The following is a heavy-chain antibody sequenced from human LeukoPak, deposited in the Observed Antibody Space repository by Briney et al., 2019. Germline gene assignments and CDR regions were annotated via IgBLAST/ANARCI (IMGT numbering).Heavy chain of an antibody. CDR3: ARDPRDSSSWSSFDY. CDR1: GYTFTSYG. V-gene: IGHV1-18*01. J-gene: IGHJ4*02. CDR2: ISAYNGNT. D-gene: IGHD6-13*01. Sequence: GASVKVSCKASGYTFTSYGISWVRQAPGQGLEWMGWISAYNGNTNYAQKLQGRVTMTTDTSTSTAYMELRSLRSDDTAVYYCARDPRDSSSWSSFDYWGQGTLVTVSS.